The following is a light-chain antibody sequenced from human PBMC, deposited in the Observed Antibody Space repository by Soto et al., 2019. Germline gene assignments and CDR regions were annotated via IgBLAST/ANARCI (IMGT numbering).Light chain of an antibody. V-gene: IGKV1-5*03. J-gene: IGKJ1*01. CDR2: KAS. CDR3: QHYDSYSPWL. Sequence: DIQMTQSPSTLSASVGDIVTITCRASQSINNWLAWYQQKPGKAPKLLIYKASNLESGVPSRFSGSGSGTEFTLTISSLQPDDSATYYCQHYDSYSPWLFGQGTKVDVK. CDR1: QSINNW.